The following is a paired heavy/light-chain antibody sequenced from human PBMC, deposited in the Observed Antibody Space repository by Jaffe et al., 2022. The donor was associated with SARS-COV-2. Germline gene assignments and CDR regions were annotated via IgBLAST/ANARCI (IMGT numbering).Heavy chain of an antibody. CDR3: ARRRYCSGGSCYAGSPYNWFDP. CDR2: INHSGST. J-gene: IGHJ5*02. D-gene: IGHD2-15*01. Sequence: QVQLQQWGAGLLKPSETLSLTCAVYGGSFSGYYWSWIRQPPGKGLEWIGEINHSGSTNYNPSLKSRVTISVDTSKNQFSLKLSSVTAADTAVYYCARRRYCSGGSCYAGSPYNWFDPWGQGTLVTVSS. CDR1: GGSFSGYY. V-gene: IGHV4-34*01.
Light chain of an antibody. CDR1: QSISSY. J-gene: IGKJ2*01. CDR2: AAS. CDR3: QQSYSTPWP. V-gene: IGKV1-39*01. Sequence: DIQMTQSPSSLSASVGDRVTITCRASQSISSYLNWYQQKPGKAPKLLIYAASSLQSGVPSRFSGSGSGTDFTLTISSLQPEDFATYYCQQSYSTPWPFGQGTKLEIK.